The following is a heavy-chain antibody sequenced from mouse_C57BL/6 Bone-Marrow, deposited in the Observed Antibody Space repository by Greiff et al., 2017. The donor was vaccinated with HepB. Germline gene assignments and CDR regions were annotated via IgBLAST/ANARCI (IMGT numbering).Heavy chain of an antibody. CDR1: GYTFTSYN. D-gene: IGHD2-1*01. J-gene: IGHJ4*01. CDR3: ARSGNLGVYYAMDY. Sequence: QVQLKQSGAELVRPGASVKMSCKASGYTFTSYNMHWVKQTPRQGLEWIGAVYPGNGDTSYNQKFKGKATLTVDKSSSTAYMQLSSLTSEDSAVYFCARSGNLGVYYAMDYWGQGTSVTVSS. CDR2: VYPGNGDT. V-gene: IGHV1-12*01.